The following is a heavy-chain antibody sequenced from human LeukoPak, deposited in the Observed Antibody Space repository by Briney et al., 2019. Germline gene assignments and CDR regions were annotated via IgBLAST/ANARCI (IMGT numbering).Heavy chain of an antibody. CDR2: ISAYNGNT. J-gene: IGHJ4*02. CDR3: ARGWQWLVPLDY. CDR1: GYTFTKYG. V-gene: IGHV1-18*01. D-gene: IGHD6-19*01. Sequence: ASVKVSCKASGYTFTKYGASWVRQAPGQGLEWMGWISAYNGNTNYAQKLQGSVTMTTDTSTSTAYMELRSLRSDDTAVYYCARGWQWLVPLDYWGQGTLVTVSS.